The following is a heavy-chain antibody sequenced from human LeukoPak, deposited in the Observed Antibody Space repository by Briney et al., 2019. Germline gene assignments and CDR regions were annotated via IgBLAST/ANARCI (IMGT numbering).Heavy chain of an antibody. Sequence: GGSLRLSCAASGFIVNSYAMSWVRQAPGKGLAWVSLIYSDGVTQYANSVKCRFTISRDNSKKTLYLQMNSLRDEDTAVYFCARDRAEGKTWVEFDRWGQGTLVTVSS. J-gene: IGHJ5*02. V-gene: IGHV3-66*02. CDR2: IYSDGVT. CDR3: ARDRAEGKTWVEFDR. CDR1: GFIVNSYA.